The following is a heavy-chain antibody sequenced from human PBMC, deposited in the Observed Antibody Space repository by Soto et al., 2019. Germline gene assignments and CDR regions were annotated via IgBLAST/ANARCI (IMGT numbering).Heavy chain of an antibody. V-gene: IGHV1-8*01. CDR1: GYSFTSHN. D-gene: IGHD4-17*01. Sequence: QVQLVQSGAEVKKPGASVKVSCKASGYSFTSHNINWVRQATGQGLQWMGWMNPDSGNTGSAQKFQGRVTMTRNTSISTAYMELSSLRSEDTAVYYCAISAYGIKYFYSDMDVWGQGTPVTVSS. J-gene: IGHJ6*02. CDR3: AISAYGIKYFYSDMDV. CDR2: MNPDSGNT.